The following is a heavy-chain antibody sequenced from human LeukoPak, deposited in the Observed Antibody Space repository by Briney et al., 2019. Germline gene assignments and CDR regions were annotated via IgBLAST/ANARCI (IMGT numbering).Heavy chain of an antibody. D-gene: IGHD7-27*01. CDR2: INPNSGGT. CDR1: GYTLTGYY. CDR3: ARFGSNWGFRYFDL. J-gene: IGHJ2*01. V-gene: IGHV1-2*02. Sequence: ASVKVSCKASGYTLTGYYMHWVRRAPGQGLEWMGWINPNSGGTNYAQKFQGRVTMTRDTSISTAYMELSRLRSDDTAVYYCARFGSNWGFRYFDLWGRGTLVTVSS.